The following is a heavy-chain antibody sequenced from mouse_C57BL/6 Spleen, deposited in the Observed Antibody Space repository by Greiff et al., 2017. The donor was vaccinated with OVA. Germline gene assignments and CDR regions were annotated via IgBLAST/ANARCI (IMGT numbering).Heavy chain of an antibody. CDR2: IDPSDSYT. V-gene: IGHV1-50*01. CDR3: ARGDGYYDGFAD. Sequence: QVQLKQPGAELVKPGASVKLSCKASGYTFTSYWMQWVKQRPGQGLEWIGEIDPSDSYTNYNQKFKGKATLTVDTSSSTAYMQLSSLTSEDSAVYYCARGDGYYDGFADWGQGTLVTVSA. CDR1: GYTFTSYW. D-gene: IGHD2-3*01. J-gene: IGHJ3*01.